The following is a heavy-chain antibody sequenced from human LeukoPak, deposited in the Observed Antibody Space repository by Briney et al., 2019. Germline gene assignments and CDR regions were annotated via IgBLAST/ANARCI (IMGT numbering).Heavy chain of an antibody. V-gene: IGHV3-33*01. CDR1: GFPFSSYG. J-gene: IGHJ3*02. D-gene: IGHD3-10*01. Sequence: GRSLRLSCAASGFPFSSYGMHWVRQAPGKGLEWVALIWYDGSNLYYADSVKGRFTISKDSSENTLYLHMNSLRAEDTAVYYCARDKNYYGSGSPSLDAFDIWGQGTMVTVSS. CDR3: ARDKNYYGSGSPSLDAFDI. CDR2: IWYDGSNL.